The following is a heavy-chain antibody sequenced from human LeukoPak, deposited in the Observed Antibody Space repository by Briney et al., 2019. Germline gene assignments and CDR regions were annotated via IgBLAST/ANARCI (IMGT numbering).Heavy chain of an antibody. CDR3: APRSSG. V-gene: IGHV3-53*01. D-gene: IGHD6-19*01. CDR1: GFTVSSNY. J-gene: IGHJ1*01. Sequence: GGSLILSCAASGFTVSSNYMIWVRQAPGKGLEWVSVIYSGARTYSADPVKGRFTISRDNSNNTLYLQMNSLRAEDTAVYYCAPRSSGWSQGTLVTASS. CDR2: IYSGART.